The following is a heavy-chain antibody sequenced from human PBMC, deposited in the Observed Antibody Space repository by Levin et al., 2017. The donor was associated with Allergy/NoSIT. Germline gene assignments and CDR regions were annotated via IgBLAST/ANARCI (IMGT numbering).Heavy chain of an antibody. CDR3: ARAGIPGTAGVDY. V-gene: IGHV3-33*01. Sequence: GGSLRLSCATSGFTLRTHGMHWVRQAPGKGLEWVAVIWYDSSKKDYVDSVKGRFTISKDDSKSTLYLQMDSLGAEDTALYYCARAGIPGTAGVDYWGQGTLVTVSS. J-gene: IGHJ4*02. D-gene: IGHD1-7*01. CDR1: GFTLRTHG. CDR2: IWYDSSKK.